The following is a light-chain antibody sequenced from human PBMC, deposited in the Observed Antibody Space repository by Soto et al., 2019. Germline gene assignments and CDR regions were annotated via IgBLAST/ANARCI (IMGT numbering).Light chain of an antibody. V-gene: IGKV3-20*01. CDR3: HQYGGSPQT. CDR1: QSVSNY. J-gene: IGKJ1*01. CDR2: GAS. Sequence: EIVLTQSPGTLSLSPGERATLSCRASQSVSNYLAWYQRKPGQAPRLLIYGASSRATGIPDRFSGSGSGTDFTPTISRLEPEDFAVYYCHQYGGSPQTFAQGTKVDIK.